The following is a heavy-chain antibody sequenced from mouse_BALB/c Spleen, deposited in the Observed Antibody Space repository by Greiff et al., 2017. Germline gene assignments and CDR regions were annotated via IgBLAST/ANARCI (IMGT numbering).Heavy chain of an antibody. Sequence: EVQLQESGGGLVQPGGSRKLSCAASGFTFSSFGMHWVRQAPEKGLEWVAYISSGSSTIYYADTVKGRFTISRDNPKNTLFLQMTSLRSEDTALYDCARGYGDYWGQGTTLTVSS. CDR1: GFTFSSFG. V-gene: IGHV5-17*02. CDR2: ISSGSSTI. D-gene: IGHD2-14*01. CDR3: ARGYGDY. J-gene: IGHJ2*01.